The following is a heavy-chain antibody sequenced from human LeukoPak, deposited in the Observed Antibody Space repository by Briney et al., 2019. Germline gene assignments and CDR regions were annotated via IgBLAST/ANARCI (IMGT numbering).Heavy chain of an antibody. Sequence: ASVKVSCKASGYTVTGYYMHWVRHAPGQGPEWMGWINSNTGGTNYAQKFQGRITMTRDTSISTAYMELSRLSSDDTAVYYCARGHYTNYYMDVWGKGTTVTVSS. V-gene: IGHV1-2*02. D-gene: IGHD2-2*02. CDR3: ARGHYTNYYMDV. J-gene: IGHJ6*03. CDR2: INSNTGGT. CDR1: GYTVTGYY.